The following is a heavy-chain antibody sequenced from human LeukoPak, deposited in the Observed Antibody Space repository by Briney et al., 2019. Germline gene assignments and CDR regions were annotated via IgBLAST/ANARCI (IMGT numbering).Heavy chain of an antibody. J-gene: IGHJ4*02. D-gene: IGHD3-22*01. CDR1: GFSFSNYE. Sequence: GGSLRLSCAASGFSFSNYEMNWVRQAPGKGLQWISYISSSGSTIYYADSVKGRFTISRDNAKNSLYLQMDSLRAEDTAVYYCARDNYDSMFGYWGQGTLVTVSS. V-gene: IGHV3-48*03. CDR2: ISSSGSTI. CDR3: ARDNYDSMFGY.